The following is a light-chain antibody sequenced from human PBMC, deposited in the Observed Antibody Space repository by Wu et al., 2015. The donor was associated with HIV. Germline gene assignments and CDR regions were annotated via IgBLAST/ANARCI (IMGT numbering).Light chain of an antibody. CDR3: QQSYSSPWT. V-gene: IGKV1-39*01. CDR2: VVS. CDR1: QNISNY. Sequence: DIQMTQSPSTLPASVGDRVTITCRASQNISNYLNWYQQKPGKVPKLLIYVVSTLQSGVPSRFSGSGSATDFTLTISSLQPEDFAAYFCQQSYSSPWTFGQGTKVEMK. J-gene: IGKJ1*01.